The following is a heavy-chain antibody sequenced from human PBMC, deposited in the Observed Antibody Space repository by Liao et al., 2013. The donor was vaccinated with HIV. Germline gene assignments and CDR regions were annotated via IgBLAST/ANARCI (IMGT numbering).Heavy chain of an antibody. CDR2: IYYGGTT. Sequence: QVQLQESGPGLVRPSETLSLNCTVSGGSIGSNYWNWIRQAPGKGLEWIGYIYYGGTTNYNPSLSSRVTMSVDRSKGQFSLKLSSVTVADTAIYYCARDVTGGDALDIWGQGTMVTVSS. D-gene: IGHD1-14*01. CDR1: GGSIGSNY. J-gene: IGHJ3*02. CDR3: ARDVTGGDALDI. V-gene: IGHV4-59*01.